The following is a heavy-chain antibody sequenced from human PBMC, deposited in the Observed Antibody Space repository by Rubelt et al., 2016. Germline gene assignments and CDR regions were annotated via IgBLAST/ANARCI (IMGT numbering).Heavy chain of an antibody. D-gene: IGHD3-10*01. CDR3: AKCPMVRDVFDLLNRYCRWFDP. CDR1: GFTFSSYA. CDR2: ISGSGGST. Sequence: EVQLLESGGGLVQPGGSLRLSCAASGFTFSSYAMSWVRQAPGKGLEWVSAISGSGGSTYYADSVKGRFTCSGENAKNTCVLQMNGLIAEDTAVYYCAKCPMVRDVFDLLNRYCRWFDPWGQGTLVTVSS. J-gene: IGHJ5*02. V-gene: IGHV3-23*01.